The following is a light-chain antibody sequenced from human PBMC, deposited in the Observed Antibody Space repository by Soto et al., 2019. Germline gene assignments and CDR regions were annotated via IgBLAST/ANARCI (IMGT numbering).Light chain of an antibody. CDR3: QLYANSPP. V-gene: IGKV3-20*01. J-gene: IGKJ5*01. CDR1: QSVRSSY. CDR2: DAS. Sequence: EIVLTQSPGTLSLSPGERVTLSCRASQSVRSSYLAWYQQKPGQAPRLLIYDASSRATGIPDRFSGSGSGTDFTLTISRLEPEDFAVYYCQLYANSPPFGQGTRLEI.